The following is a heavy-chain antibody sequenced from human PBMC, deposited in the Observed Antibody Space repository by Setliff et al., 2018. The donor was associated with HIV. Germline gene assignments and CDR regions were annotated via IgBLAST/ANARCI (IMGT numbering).Heavy chain of an antibody. CDR1: GYTFTGYY. CDR2: INPNSGDT. J-gene: IGHJ4*02. Sequence: ASVKVSCKASGYTFTGYYMHWVRQAPGQGLEWMGWINPNSGDTNYAQKFQGRVTMTRDTSISTAYMELSRLRSDDTAVYYCARGQYCGGDRYSVWGQGTLVTVSS. CDR3: ARGQYCGGDRYSV. D-gene: IGHD2-21*02. V-gene: IGHV1-2*02.